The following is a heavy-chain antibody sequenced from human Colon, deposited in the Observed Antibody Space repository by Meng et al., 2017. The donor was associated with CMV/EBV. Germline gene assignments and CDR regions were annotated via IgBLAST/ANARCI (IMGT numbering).Heavy chain of an antibody. CDR1: GFTFSSFA. CDR2: ISGTGRST. J-gene: IGHJ3*02. D-gene: IGHD3-3*01. CDR3: AKDVLRSMEWPHAFDN. Sequence: GESLKISCAASGFTFSSFAMSWVRQAPGKGLEWVSSISGTGRSTYYADSVKGRFTVSRDNSRNTLYLQMSSLRAEDTAVYYCAKDVLRSMEWPHAFDNWGQGTMVTVSS. V-gene: IGHV3-23*01.